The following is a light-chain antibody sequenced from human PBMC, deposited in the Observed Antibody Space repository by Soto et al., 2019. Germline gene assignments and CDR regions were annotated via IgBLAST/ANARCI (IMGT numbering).Light chain of an antibody. J-gene: IGKJ5*01. CDR2: TAS. Sequence: DIQLTPSPSFLSASVGDRVTITCRAIQGISSYLAWYKQKPGKAPNLLIHTASTLQSGVPSRFSGSGSGTEFTLTISSLQPEDFATDSWQQRNSYPIPCGQGTRLELK. V-gene: IGKV1-9*01. CDR3: QQRNSYPIP. CDR1: QGISSY.